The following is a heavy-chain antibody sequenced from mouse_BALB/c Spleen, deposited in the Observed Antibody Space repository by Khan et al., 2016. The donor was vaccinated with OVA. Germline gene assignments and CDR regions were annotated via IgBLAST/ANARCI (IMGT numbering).Heavy chain of an antibody. CDR1: GFDFSRYW. D-gene: IGHD2-4*01. V-gene: IGHV4-1*02. J-gene: IGHJ4*01. Sequence: EVKLLESGGGLVQPGGSLKLSCVAAGFDFSRYWMSWVRQAPGKGLEWIGEINPDSSTINYTQSLKDKFIISRDNAKNTLYLQMSKVRSEDTALXYCARGGLRRAMDYWGQGTSVTVSS. CDR3: ARGGLRRAMDY. CDR2: INPDSSTI.